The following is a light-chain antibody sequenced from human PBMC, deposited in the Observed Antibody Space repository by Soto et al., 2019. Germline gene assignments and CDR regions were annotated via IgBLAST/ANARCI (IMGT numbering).Light chain of an antibody. CDR3: ISYTITNPLYV. CDR2: QVT. J-gene: IGLJ1*01. Sequence: QSALTQPASLSGSPGQSITISCTGTSSDVGDYNYVSWYQHHPGKAPKLMIFQVTNRPSGISDRFSGSKSGNTASLTISGLQAEDEADYYCISYTITNPLYVFGTGTKLTVL. V-gene: IGLV2-14*01. CDR1: SSDVGDYNY.